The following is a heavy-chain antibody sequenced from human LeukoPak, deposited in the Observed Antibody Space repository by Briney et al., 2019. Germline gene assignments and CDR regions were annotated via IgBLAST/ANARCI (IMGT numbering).Heavy chain of an antibody. V-gene: IGHV5-51*01. D-gene: IGHD1-26*01. CDR2: IYPGDSDT. J-gene: IGHJ6*02. Sequence: KVGESLKISGKASGYNFISYWIGWVRQMPGKGLEWMGIIYPGDSDTRYSPSFQGQVTISADRSTSTAYLQWSSLKASDTAMYYCAKNSDYYHDMDVWGQGTTVTVSS. CDR1: GYNFISYW. CDR3: AKNSDYYHDMDV.